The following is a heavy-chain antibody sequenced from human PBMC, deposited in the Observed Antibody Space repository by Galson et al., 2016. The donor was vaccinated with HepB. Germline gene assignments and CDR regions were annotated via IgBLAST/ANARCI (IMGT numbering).Heavy chain of an antibody. J-gene: IGHJ4*02. D-gene: IGHD5-24*01. CDR3: TTEEDGHQY. V-gene: IGHV3-15*07. CDR2: VKSKTFGGTT. Sequence: SLRLSCAASGFTFTNAWMNWVRQAPGKGLEWVGRVKSKTFGGTTDYTAPVKGRFTISRDDSKNTLYLQMNSLKTEDTAVYYCTTEEDGHQYWGQGTLVTVSS. CDR1: GFTFTNAW.